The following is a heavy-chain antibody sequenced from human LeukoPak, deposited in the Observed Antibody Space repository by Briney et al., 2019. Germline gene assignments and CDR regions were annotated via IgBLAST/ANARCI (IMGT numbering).Heavy chain of an antibody. V-gene: IGHV4-34*01. Sequence: SETLSLTYAVYGGSFSGYYWSWIRQPPGKGLEWIGEINHSGSTNYNPSLKSRVTISVDTSKNQFSLKLSSVTAADTAVYYCARSFSTMARGVIKYGDWFDPWGQGTLVTVSS. CDR1: GGSFSGYY. D-gene: IGHD3-10*01. J-gene: IGHJ5*02. CDR2: INHSGST. CDR3: ARSFSTMARGVIKYGDWFDP.